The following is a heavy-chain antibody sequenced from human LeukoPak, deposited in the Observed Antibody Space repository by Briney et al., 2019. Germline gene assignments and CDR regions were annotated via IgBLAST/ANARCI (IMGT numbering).Heavy chain of an antibody. Sequence: ASVKVSCKASGYTFTSYDINWVRQATGQGLEWMGWMNPNSGNTGYAQKFQGRVTMTRNTSISTAYMELSSLRSEDTAVYYCSSSGVEEWQGLHFWGQGTLVTVSS. J-gene: IGHJ4*02. CDR2: MNPNSGNT. CDR3: SSSGVEEWQGLHF. V-gene: IGHV1-8*01. CDR1: GYTFTSYD. D-gene: IGHD3-3*01.